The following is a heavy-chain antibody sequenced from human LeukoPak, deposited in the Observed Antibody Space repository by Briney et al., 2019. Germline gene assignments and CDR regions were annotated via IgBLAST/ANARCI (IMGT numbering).Heavy chain of an antibody. Sequence: GRSLRLSCAASGFTFSNFAMHWVRQAPGKGLEWVAVIWYDGSNKYYADSVKGRFTISRDNSKNTLYLQMNSLRAEDTAVYYCARDRLRSPDYWGQGTLVTVSS. J-gene: IGHJ4*02. CDR3: ARDRLRSPDY. CDR1: GFTFSNFA. D-gene: IGHD4-17*01. V-gene: IGHV3-33*08. CDR2: IWYDGSNK.